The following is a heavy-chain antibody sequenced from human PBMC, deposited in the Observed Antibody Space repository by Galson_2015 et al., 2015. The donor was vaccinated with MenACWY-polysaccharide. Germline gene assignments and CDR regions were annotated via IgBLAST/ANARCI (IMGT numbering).Heavy chain of an antibody. Sequence: SLRLSCAASGFTFNRHVMNWVRQAPGKGLEWVSGIADYGGSTYYPDSVKGRFTISRDNSKNTLYLEMSSLRADDTAVYYCAKGRDLDRIACRGDCYIAYDFWGQGTLVTVSS. J-gene: IGHJ4*02. D-gene: IGHD2-21*01. CDR2: IADYGGST. V-gene: IGHV3-23*01. CDR3: AKGRDLDRIACRGDCYIAYDF. CDR1: GFTFNRHV.